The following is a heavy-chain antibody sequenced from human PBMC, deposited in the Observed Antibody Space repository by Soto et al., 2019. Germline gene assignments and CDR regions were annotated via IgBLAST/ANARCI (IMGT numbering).Heavy chain of an antibody. V-gene: IGHV5-51*03. J-gene: IGHJ4*02. Sequence: GESLKISCKGSGYIFSSYWIGWVRLMPGKGLEWMGVIYPGDSDTRYSPSFQGQVTISADKSISTAYLQWSSLKASDAAIYYCARSLTRMRGFLFDYWGRGTLVTVSS. D-gene: IGHD4-17*01. CDR3: ARSLTRMRGFLFDY. CDR1: GYIFSSYW. CDR2: IYPGDSDT.